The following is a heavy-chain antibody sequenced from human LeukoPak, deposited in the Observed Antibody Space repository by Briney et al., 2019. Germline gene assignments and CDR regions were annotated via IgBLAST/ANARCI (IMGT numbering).Heavy chain of an antibody. Sequence: SETLSLTCTVSGVSISSSNSYWGWIRQPPGKGLEWIGSIYYTGNTYYNASLKSRVTISIDTSKNQISLRLTSVTATDTAMYYCARQTGTGLFTLPGGQGTLVTVSS. CDR1: GVSISSSNSY. V-gene: IGHV4-39*01. CDR2: IYYTGNT. CDR3: ARQTGTGLFTLP. D-gene: IGHD3/OR15-3a*01. J-gene: IGHJ4*02.